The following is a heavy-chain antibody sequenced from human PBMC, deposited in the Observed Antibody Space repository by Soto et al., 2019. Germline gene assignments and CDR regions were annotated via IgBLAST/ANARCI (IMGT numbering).Heavy chain of an antibody. CDR1: GYSFAGYW. J-gene: IGHJ4*02. CDR3: ARQIYDSDTGPNFKYYFDS. V-gene: IGHV5-10-1*01. D-gene: IGHD3-22*01. CDR2: IDPSDSQT. Sequence: GESLKISCKGSGYSFAGYWITWVRQKPGKGLEWRGRIDPSDSQTYYSPSFRGHVTISATKSITTVFLQWSSLRASDTAMYYCARQIYDSDTGPNFKYYFDSWGQGTPVTVSS.